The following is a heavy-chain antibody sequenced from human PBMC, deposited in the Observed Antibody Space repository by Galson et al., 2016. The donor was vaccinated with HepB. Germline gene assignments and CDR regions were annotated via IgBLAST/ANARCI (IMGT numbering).Heavy chain of an antibody. CDR1: GFIFNTDW. D-gene: IGHD2-2*03. Sequence: SLRLSCAAAGFIFNTDWMSWVRQAPGKGLEWVAMIKKHGSEIYYVDSVKGRFTISRDNVRNSLHLQMDSVRVEDTAVYYRAALDAPLLRTAYWGQGTLVTVSS. J-gene: IGHJ4*02. CDR2: IKKHGSEI. V-gene: IGHV3-7*03. CDR3: AALDAPLLRTAY.